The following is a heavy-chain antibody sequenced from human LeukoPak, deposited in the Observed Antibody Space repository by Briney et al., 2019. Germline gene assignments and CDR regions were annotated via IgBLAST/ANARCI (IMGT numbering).Heavy chain of an antibody. D-gene: IGHD6-13*01. CDR2: ISYDGSNK. CDR1: GFTFSSYG. J-gene: IGHJ4*02. CDR3: AKDRGSSYRLDY. Sequence: PGGSLRLSCAASGFTFSSYGMHWVRQAPGKGLEWVAVISYDGSNKYYADSVKGRFTISRDNSKNTLYLQMNGLRAEDTAVYYCAKDRGSSYRLDYWGQGTLVTVSS. V-gene: IGHV3-30*18.